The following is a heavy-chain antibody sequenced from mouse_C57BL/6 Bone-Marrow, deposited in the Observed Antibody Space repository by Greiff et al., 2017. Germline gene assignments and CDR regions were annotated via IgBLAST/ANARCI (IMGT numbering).Heavy chain of an antibody. V-gene: IGHV1-78*01. CDR2: IYPRDGST. D-gene: IGHD3-3*01. CDR1: GYTFTNHT. CDR3: ARQGLPGYYAMDY. Sequence: VQLQQSDAELVKPGASVKISCKVSGYTFTNHTIHWMKQRPEQGLEWIGYIYPRDGSTKYNEKFKGKATLTADKSSSTAYMQLNSLTSEDSAVYFCARQGLPGYYAMDYWGQGTSVTVSS. J-gene: IGHJ4*01.